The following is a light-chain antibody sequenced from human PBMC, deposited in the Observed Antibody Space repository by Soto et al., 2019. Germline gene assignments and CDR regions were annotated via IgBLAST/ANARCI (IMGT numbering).Light chain of an antibody. CDR3: AAWDDSLSSHV. Sequence: QSVLTQPPSASGTPGQRVTISCSGSSSNIGSNYVYWYQQFPGTAPKLLIYRDDQRPSGVPDRFSGSKSGTSASLAISGLRSEDEADYYCAAWDDSLSSHVFGTGTELTVL. CDR1: SSNIGSNY. CDR2: RDD. J-gene: IGLJ1*01. V-gene: IGLV1-47*01.